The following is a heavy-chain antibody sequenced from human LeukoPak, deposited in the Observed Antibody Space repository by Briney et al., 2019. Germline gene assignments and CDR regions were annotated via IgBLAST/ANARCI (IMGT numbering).Heavy chain of an antibody. Sequence: SETLSLTCAVYGGSFSGYYWSWIRQPPGKGLEWIGEINHSGSTNYNPSLKSRVTISVDTSKNQFSLKLSSVTAADTAVYYCARLTEHGSGSYFFDYWGQGTLVTVSS. J-gene: IGHJ4*02. V-gene: IGHV4-34*01. D-gene: IGHD3-10*01. CDR1: GGSFSGYY. CDR2: INHSGST. CDR3: ARLTEHGSGSYFFDY.